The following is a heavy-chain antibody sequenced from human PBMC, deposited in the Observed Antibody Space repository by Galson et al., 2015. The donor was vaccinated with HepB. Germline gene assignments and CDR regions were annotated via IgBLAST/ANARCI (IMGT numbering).Heavy chain of an antibody. Sequence: SVKVSCKASGGTFNSYAINWVRQAPGQGLEWMGGIIPVYGTPNYAQKFQGRVTITADESTAYMELSSLRSDDTAVYYCARDTVTAAYCYNMDVWGKGTTVTVSS. CDR1: GGTFNSYA. V-gene: IGHV1-69*13. J-gene: IGHJ6*03. CDR3: ARDTVTAAYCYNMDV. CDR2: IIPVYGTP. D-gene: IGHD2-21*02.